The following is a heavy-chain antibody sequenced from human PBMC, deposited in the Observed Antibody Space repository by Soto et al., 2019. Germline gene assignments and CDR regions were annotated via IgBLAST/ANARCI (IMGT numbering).Heavy chain of an antibody. CDR3: ARQLLGFCSSTSCLNYYYYGMDV. D-gene: IGHD2-2*01. Sequence: GEPLKISCKGSGYSFTRYWIGWVRQMPGKGLEWMGIMYPGDSETRYSPSFQGQVTISADKSISTAYLQWSSLKASDTAMYYCARQLLGFCSSTSCLNYYYYGMDVWGQGTTVTVSS. V-gene: IGHV5-51*01. J-gene: IGHJ6*02. CDR1: GYSFTRYW. CDR2: MYPGDSET.